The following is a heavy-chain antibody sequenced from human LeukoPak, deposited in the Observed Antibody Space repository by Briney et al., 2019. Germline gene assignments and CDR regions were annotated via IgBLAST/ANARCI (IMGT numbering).Heavy chain of an antibody. CDR1: GGSISSYY. CDR2: IYTSGST. CDR3: ASHMRGSGYNAAFDY. D-gene: IGHD3-22*01. Sequence: SETLSLTCTVSGGSISSYYWSWIRQPAGKGLEWIGRIYTSGSTNYNPSLKSRVTMSVDTSKNQFSLKLSSVTAADTAVYYCASHMRGSGYNAAFDYWGQGTLVTGSS. V-gene: IGHV4-4*07. J-gene: IGHJ4*02.